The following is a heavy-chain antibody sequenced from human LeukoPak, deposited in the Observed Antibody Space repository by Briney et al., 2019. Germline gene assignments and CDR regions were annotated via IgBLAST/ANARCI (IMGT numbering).Heavy chain of an antibody. D-gene: IGHD1-14*01. J-gene: IGHJ6*02. CDR2: IYTSGST. Sequence: SETLSLTCTVSGGSISSYYWSWIRQPAGKGLEWIGRIYTSGSTNYNPSLKSRVTMSVDTSKNQFSPKLSSVTAADTAVYYCARAGRFIGTTIYYYGMDVWGQGTTVTVSS. V-gene: IGHV4-4*07. CDR3: ARAGRFIGTTIYYYGMDV. CDR1: GGSISSYY.